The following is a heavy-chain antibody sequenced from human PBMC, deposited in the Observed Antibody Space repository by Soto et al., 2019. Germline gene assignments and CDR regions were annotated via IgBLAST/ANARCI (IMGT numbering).Heavy chain of an antibody. V-gene: IGHV4-59*01. Sequence: QVQLQESGPGLVKPSETLSLTCTVSGGSISSSFWSWIRQPPGKELEWIGYIFYSGSTNYNPSLKSRVTISVDTSKNQFSLKLSSVTAADTAVYYSARLIPYTSGWNYYFDYWGQGTLVTVSS. J-gene: IGHJ4*02. D-gene: IGHD6-19*01. CDR3: ARLIPYTSGWNYYFDY. CDR2: IFYSGST. CDR1: GGSISSSF.